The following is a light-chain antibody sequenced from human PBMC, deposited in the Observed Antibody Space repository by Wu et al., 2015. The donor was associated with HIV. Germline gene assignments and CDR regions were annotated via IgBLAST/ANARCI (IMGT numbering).Light chain of an antibody. Sequence: VLTQSPGTLSLSPGERATLSCRASQSVASAYLAWYQQKPGQAPRLLISGTSNRAAGVPDRFSGSGSGTDFTLSISRLEPEDFALFYCQQYGNSRYSFGQGTKGGDQT. J-gene: IGKJ2*03. CDR3: QQYGNSRYS. V-gene: IGKV3-20*01. CDR2: GTS. CDR1: QSVASAY.